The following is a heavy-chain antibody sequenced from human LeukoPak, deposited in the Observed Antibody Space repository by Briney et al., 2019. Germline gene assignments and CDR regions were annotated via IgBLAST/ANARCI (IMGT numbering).Heavy chain of an antibody. CDR1: RFTFSTYE. Sequence: PGGSLRLSCGVSRFTFSTYEVNWVCQARGKGLEWVSYISTSGSTIYYADSVKGRFTISRDNAENSLYLQMNSLRAEDTAVYYCARSGGYFDYWGQGTSVTVSS. J-gene: IGHJ4*02. CDR3: ARSGGYFDY. D-gene: IGHD3-10*01. V-gene: IGHV3-48*03. CDR2: ISTSGSTI.